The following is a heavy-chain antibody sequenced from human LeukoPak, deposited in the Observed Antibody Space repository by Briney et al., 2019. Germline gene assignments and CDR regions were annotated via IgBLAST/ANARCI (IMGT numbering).Heavy chain of an antibody. CDR2: ISWDGGST. J-gene: IGHJ4*02. D-gene: IGHD3-16*02. CDR1: GFTFGDYA. Sequence: GGSLRLSCAASGFTFGDYAMHWVRQAPGKGLEWVSLISWDGGSTYYADSVKGRFTISRDNSKNSLYLQMNSLRAEDTALYYCAKGEYDYVWGSYRCPDYWGQGTLVTVSS. CDR3: AKGEYDYVWGSYRCPDY. V-gene: IGHV3-43D*03.